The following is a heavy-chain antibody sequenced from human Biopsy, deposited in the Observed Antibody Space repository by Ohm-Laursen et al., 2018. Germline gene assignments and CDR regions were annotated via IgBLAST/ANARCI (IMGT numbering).Heavy chain of an antibody. Sequence: GTLSLTCAVYGGSYNGYFWSWIRQPPGKGLEWIGDITQSGSTNYSPSLKSRVTISVDTAKKQFSLSLRSVTAADTAVYYCARVPLPGIGAAYQGRFLYGMDVWGQGTTVSVSS. CDR1: GGSYNGYF. J-gene: IGHJ6*02. V-gene: IGHV4-34*01. CDR2: ITQSGST. CDR3: ARVPLPGIGAAYQGRFLYGMDV. D-gene: IGHD6-13*01.